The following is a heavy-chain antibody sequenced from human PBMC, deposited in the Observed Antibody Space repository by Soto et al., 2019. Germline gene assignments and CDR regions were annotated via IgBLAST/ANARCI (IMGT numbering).Heavy chain of an antibody. CDR2: INSDGSSI. Sequence: EVHLVESGGGLVQPGGSLRLSCAASGFTFSSYWMHWVRQAPGKGLVWVSRINSDGSSIRYADSVKGRFTISRDNAKNTLYLQMNNLRADDTAVYYCATSISVGGGGWGQGTLATGSS. CDR1: GFTFSSYW. J-gene: IGHJ4*02. CDR3: ATSISVGGGG. D-gene: IGHD3-16*01. V-gene: IGHV3-74*01.